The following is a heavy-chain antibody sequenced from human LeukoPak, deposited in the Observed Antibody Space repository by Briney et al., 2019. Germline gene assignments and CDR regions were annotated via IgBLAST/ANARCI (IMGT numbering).Heavy chain of an antibody. J-gene: IGHJ2*01. CDR1: GGSISSYY. Sequence: PSETLSLTCTVSGGSISSYYWSWIRQPAGKGLEWIGRIYTSGSTNYNPSLKSRVTISVDTSKNQFSLKLSSVTAADTAVYYCARGPVDSIVLMVYAPRGYFDLWGRGTLVTVSS. D-gene: IGHD2-8*01. CDR3: ARGPVDSIVLMVYAPRGYFDL. CDR2: IYTSGST. V-gene: IGHV4-4*07.